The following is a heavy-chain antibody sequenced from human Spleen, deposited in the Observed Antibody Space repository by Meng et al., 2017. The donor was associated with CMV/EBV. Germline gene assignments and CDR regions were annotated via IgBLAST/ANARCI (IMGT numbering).Heavy chain of an antibody. J-gene: IGHJ4*02. CDR3: ARVRAAAGSDDY. V-gene: IGHV3-9*01. Sequence: SLRLSCAASGFTFDDYAMHWVRQAPGKGLEWVSGISWNSGSTIYYADSVKGRFTISRDNAKNSLYLQMNSLRAEDTAVYYCARVRAAAGSDDYWGQGTLVTVSS. D-gene: IGHD6-13*01. CDR2: ISWNSGSTI. CDR1: GFTFDDYA.